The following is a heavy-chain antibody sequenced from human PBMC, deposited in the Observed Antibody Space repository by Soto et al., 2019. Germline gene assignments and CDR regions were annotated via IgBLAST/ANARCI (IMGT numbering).Heavy chain of an antibody. J-gene: IGHJ6*02. CDR3: ASAIPTGSLYYYYGMDV. CDR2: IIPIFGTA. D-gene: IGHD1-1*01. V-gene: IGHV1-69*13. Sequence: GASVKVSCKASGGTFSSYAISWVRQAPGQGLEWMGGIIPIFGTANYAQKFQGRVTITADESTSTAYMELSSLRSEDTAVYYCASAIPTGSLYYYYGMDVWGQGTTVTVSS. CDR1: GGTFSSYA.